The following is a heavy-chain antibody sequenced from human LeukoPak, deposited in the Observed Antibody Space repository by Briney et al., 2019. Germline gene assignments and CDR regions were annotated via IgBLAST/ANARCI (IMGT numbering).Heavy chain of an antibody. CDR1: GGSISSGGYY. Sequence: SQTLSLTCTVSGGSISSGGYYWSWIRQHPGKGLEWIVYIYYSGSTYYNPSHKSRVTISVNTSKNQYSLKLSSVTAADTAVYYCARGDYYDSSGYYSPWGQGTLVTVSS. J-gene: IGHJ5*02. CDR3: ARGDYYDSSGYYSP. D-gene: IGHD3-22*01. V-gene: IGHV4-31*03. CDR2: IYYSGST.